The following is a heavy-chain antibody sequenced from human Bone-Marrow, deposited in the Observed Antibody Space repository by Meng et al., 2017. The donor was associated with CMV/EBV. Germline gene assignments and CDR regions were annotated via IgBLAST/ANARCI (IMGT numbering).Heavy chain of an antibody. Sequence: GGSLRLSCAVDGGSFSGYYWSWVRQAPGKGLEWVSGINWNGGSTGYADSVKGRFTISRDNAKNSLYLQMNSLRAEDTALYYCARYSSSTAFDIWGQGTMVTVSS. D-gene: IGHD6-13*01. CDR2: INWNGGST. CDR1: GGSFSGYY. CDR3: ARYSSSTAFDI. J-gene: IGHJ3*02. V-gene: IGHV3-20*04.